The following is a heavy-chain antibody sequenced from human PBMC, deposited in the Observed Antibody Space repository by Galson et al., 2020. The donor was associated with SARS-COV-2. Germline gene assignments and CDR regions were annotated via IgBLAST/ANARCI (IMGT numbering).Heavy chain of an antibody. V-gene: IGHV5-51*01. J-gene: IGHJ3*02. D-gene: IGHD1-26*01. CDR2: IYPGDSDT. CDR1: GYSFTNYW. Sequence: HGESLKISCKGSGYSFTNYWIGWVRQMPGKGLEWMGIIYPGDSDTRTSPSFQGQVTLSADKSISTAYLQWSSLKASDTAMYYCARHVGSGTPEAFDIWGQGTMVTVSS. CDR3: ARHVGSGTPEAFDI.